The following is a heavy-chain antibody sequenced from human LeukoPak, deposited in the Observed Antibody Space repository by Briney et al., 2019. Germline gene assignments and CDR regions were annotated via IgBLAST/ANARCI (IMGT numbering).Heavy chain of an antibody. J-gene: IGHJ4*02. CDR2: ISSSGSTI. CDR3: AREPRMVVHFDY. Sequence: QPGGSLRLSYAASGFTFSSYEMNWVRRAPGKGLEWVSYISSSGSTIYYADSVKGRFTISRDNAKNSLYLQMNSLRAEDTAVYYCAREPRMVVHFDYWGQGTLVTVSS. CDR1: GFTFSSYE. V-gene: IGHV3-48*03. D-gene: IGHD2-15*01.